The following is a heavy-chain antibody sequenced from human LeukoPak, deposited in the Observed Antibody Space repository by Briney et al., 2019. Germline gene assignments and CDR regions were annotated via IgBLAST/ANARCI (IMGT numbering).Heavy chain of an antibody. CDR2: LYTSGSI. CDR3: AKTRGRGQVDPGTSGYINY. Sequence: SETLSLTCTVSGASISNYYWSWIRQPAGKGLEWIGRLYTSGSINFNPSLKSRITMSVDTSKNQFSLRLSSVTAADTAVYYCAKTRGRGQVDPGTSGYINYWGQGTLVSVSS. J-gene: IGHJ4*02. D-gene: IGHD3-22*01. V-gene: IGHV4-4*07. CDR1: GASISNYY.